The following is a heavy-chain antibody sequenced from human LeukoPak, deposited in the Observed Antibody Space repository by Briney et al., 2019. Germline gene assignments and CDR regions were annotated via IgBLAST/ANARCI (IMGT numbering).Heavy chain of an antibody. V-gene: IGHV3-30*04. Sequence: GGSLRLSCAASKFTFSNYAMQWVRQAPGKGLGWVAVLSYDGIYTYYADSVKGRFTISRDNSKNTLYLQMTGLSAEDTAIYFCARDAGGSYLDYWGQGTLVTVSS. CDR2: LSYDGIYT. CDR3: ARDAGGSYLDY. J-gene: IGHJ4*02. CDR1: KFTFSNYA. D-gene: IGHD3-16*02.